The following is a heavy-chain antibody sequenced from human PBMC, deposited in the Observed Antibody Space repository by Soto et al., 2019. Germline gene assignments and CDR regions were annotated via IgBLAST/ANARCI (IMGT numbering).Heavy chain of an antibody. CDR3: ANDYGDYKSYYGMDV. V-gene: IGHV4-39*01. Sequence: QLQLQESGPGLVKPSETLSLTCTVSGASVTSSTYYWGWIRQPPGKGLEWIGSIYYSGSTYYNPSLRSRVTISVDTSKNQISLTPTSVTAADTAVYYCANDYGDYKSYYGMDVWGQGTTVTVSS. CDR2: IYYSGST. CDR1: GASVTSSTYY. D-gene: IGHD4-17*01. J-gene: IGHJ6*02.